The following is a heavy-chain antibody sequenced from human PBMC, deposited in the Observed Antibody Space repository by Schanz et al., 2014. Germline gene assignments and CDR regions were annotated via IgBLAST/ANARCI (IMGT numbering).Heavy chain of an antibody. Sequence: PGGSLRLSCAASGFSFSDYYMSWIRQAPGKGLEWISFINTGSNYINYADSVKGRFTISRDNTKNSLFLQLNSLRADDTAVYYCARGGPAYYFDDWGQGILVTVSS. CDR1: GFSFSDYY. CDR3: ARGGPAYYFDD. V-gene: IGHV3-11*05. J-gene: IGHJ4*02. CDR2: INTGSNYI.